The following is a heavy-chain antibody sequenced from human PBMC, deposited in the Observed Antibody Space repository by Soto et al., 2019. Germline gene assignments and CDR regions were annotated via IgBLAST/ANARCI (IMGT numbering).Heavy chain of an antibody. D-gene: IGHD6-13*01. V-gene: IGHV3-9*01. CDR2: ISWNSGSI. Sequence: EVQLVESGGGLVQPGRSLRLSCAGSGFTFDDYAMHWVREAPGKGLEWVSGISWNSGSIGYADSVKGRFTISRDNAKNSLYLQMNSLRAEDTALYYCAKASRGYRSRWTDDWGQGTLVTVSS. CDR3: AKASRGYRSRWTDD. J-gene: IGHJ4*02. CDR1: GFTFDDYA.